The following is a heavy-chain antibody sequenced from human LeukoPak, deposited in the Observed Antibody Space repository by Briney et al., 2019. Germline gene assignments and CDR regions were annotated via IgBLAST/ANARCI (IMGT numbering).Heavy chain of an antibody. V-gene: IGHV3-33*01. CDR1: GFTFRSYG. CDR2: VWYDGSKE. D-gene: IGHD6-19*01. CDR3: ARDVDSGWPDY. J-gene: IGHJ4*02. Sequence: PGGSLRLSCAASGFTFRSYGMHWVRQAPGKGLEWVAVVWYDGSKEYYAASVKGRFTISRDNSKNTLSLQMNSLRAEDTAVYYCARDVDSGWPDYWGQGTLVTVSS.